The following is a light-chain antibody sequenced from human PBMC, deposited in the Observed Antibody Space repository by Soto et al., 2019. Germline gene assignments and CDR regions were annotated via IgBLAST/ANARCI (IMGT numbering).Light chain of an antibody. CDR2: DVT. CDR1: SSDVGGYNF. J-gene: IGLJ1*01. V-gene: IGLV2-14*01. CDR3: GSYPSISTYV. Sequence: QSVLTQPASVSGSPGQSITISCTGTSSDVGGYNFVSWYQQHPDKAPKLMIYDVTNRPSGVSNRFSGSKSGNTASLTISGLQAEDEVDYYCGSYPSISTYVLGTGTRVTVL.